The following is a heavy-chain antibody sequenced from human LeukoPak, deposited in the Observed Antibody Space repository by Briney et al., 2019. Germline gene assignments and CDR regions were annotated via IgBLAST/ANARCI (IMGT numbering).Heavy chain of an antibody. CDR2: INHSGST. J-gene: IGHJ4*02. V-gene: IGHV4-34*01. Sequence: ASETLSLTCAVYGGSSSGYYWSWIRQPPGKGLEWIGEINHSGSTNYNPSLKSRVTISLGAAKNQFSLNLSSVTAADTAVYYCARGSNSVAYWGQGTLVTVSS. CDR1: GGSSSGYY. D-gene: IGHD4-23*01. CDR3: ARGSNSVAY.